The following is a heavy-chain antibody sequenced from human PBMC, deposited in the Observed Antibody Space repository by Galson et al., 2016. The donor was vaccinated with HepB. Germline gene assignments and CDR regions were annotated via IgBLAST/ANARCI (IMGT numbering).Heavy chain of an antibody. D-gene: IGHD5-18*01. CDR2: ISWDDDK. Sequence: PALVKPTQTLTLTCTFSGFSLSTSAVGVGWIRQPPGKALEWLALISWDDDKRYRPSLKNRLTITKDTSKNQVVLMMTNMDPVDTATYYCAHTRRGDTSADFDYWGQGTLVTVSS. CDR3: AHTRRGDTSADFDY. V-gene: IGHV2-5*02. J-gene: IGHJ4*02. CDR1: GFSLSTSAVG.